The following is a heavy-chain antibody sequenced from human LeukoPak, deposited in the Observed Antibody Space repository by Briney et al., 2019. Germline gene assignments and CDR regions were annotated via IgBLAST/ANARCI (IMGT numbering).Heavy chain of an antibody. J-gene: IGHJ4*02. Sequence: SETLSLTCAVYGGSFSGYYWSWIRQPPGKGLEWIGEINHSGSTNYNPSLKSRVTISVDTSKNQFSLKLSSVTAADTAVHYCARSVAAAGPLGYWGQGTLVTVSS. D-gene: IGHD6-13*01. V-gene: IGHV4-34*01. CDR1: GGSFSGYY. CDR3: ARSVAAAGPLGY. CDR2: INHSGST.